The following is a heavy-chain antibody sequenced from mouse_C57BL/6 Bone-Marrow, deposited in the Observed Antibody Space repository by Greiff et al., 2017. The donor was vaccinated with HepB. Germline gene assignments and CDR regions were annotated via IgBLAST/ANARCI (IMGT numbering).Heavy chain of an antibody. CDR2: IDPETGGT. V-gene: IGHV1-15*01. D-gene: IGHD1-1*01. J-gene: IGHJ3*01. CDR3: TRRKQHYGSSYWFAY. CDR1: GYTFTDYE. Sequence: QVHVKQSGAELVRPGASVTLSCKASGYTFTDYEMHWVKQTPVHGLEWIGAIDPETGGTAYNQKFKGKAILTADKSSSTAYMELRSLTSEDSAVYYCTRRKQHYGSSYWFAYWGQGTLVTVSA.